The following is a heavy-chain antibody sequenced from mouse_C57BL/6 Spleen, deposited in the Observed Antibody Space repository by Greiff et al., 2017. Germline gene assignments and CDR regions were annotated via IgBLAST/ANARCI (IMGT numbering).Heavy chain of an antibody. J-gene: IGHJ3*01. Sequence: QVQLQQSGAELVMPGASVKLSCKASGYNFNSYWMHWVKQRPGQGLEWIGEIDPSDSYTNYNQKFKGKSTLTVDKSSSTAYMQLSSLTSEDSAVYYCSSVRWGCAYWGQGTLVTVSA. CDR3: SSVRWGCAY. CDR2: IDPSDSYT. V-gene: IGHV1-69*01. CDR1: GYNFNSYW.